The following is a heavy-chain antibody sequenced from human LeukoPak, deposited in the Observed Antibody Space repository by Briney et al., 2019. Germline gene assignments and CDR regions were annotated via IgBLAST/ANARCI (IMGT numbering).Heavy chain of an antibody. J-gene: IGHJ4*02. CDR2: ISYDGTKI. Sequence: PGGSLRLSCAASGFSFNNYGMQWVRQAPGKGLEWVAVISYDGTKIYYADSVKGRFTISRDNSKNTLYLQMNSLRADDTAVYYCGVGSTWVDYWGQGTLVTVSS. V-gene: IGHV3-30*03. D-gene: IGHD1-7*01. CDR3: GVGSTWVDY. CDR1: GFSFNNYG.